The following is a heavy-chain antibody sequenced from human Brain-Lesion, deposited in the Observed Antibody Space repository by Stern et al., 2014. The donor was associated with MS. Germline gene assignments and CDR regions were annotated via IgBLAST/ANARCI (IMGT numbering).Heavy chain of an antibody. Sequence: QVQLVQSGAEVKKPGSSVKVPCKASGGTFSSYAISWVRQVPGQGLESMGGIIPIFGTANYAQKFQGRVTITADESTSTAYMELSSLRSEDTAVYYCARGDYSSSWDARFGYWGQGTLVTVSS. V-gene: IGHV1-69*01. J-gene: IGHJ4*02. CDR1: GGTFSSYA. D-gene: IGHD6-13*01. CDR2: IIPIFGTA. CDR3: ARGDYSSSWDARFGY.